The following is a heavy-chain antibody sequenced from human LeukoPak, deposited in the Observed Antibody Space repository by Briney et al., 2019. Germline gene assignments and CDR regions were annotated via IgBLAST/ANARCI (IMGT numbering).Heavy chain of an antibody. Sequence: GGSLRLSCAASGFTFNTYGMHWVRQAPGKGLEWVAFIRYDGDRKYYADSVKGRFTLSRDNSKSTLYLQMSSLRGDDTAMYYCAKEAGYSGYDYPDYWGQGTLVTVSS. V-gene: IGHV3-30*02. CDR1: GFTFNTYG. CDR2: IRYDGDRK. J-gene: IGHJ4*02. D-gene: IGHD5-12*01. CDR3: AKEAGYSGYDYPDY.